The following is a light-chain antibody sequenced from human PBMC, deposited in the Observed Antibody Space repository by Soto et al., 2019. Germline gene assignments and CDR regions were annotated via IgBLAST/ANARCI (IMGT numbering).Light chain of an antibody. CDR3: QQYNNWIT. J-gene: IGKJ5*01. Sequence: EIVMTQSPATLSVSPGERATLSCRASQSVSSNLAWYQQKPGQAPRLLIYGASTRATGIPARFSGSRSGTEFTLTISSLQSEDFAVYYCQQYNNWITFGQGTRREIK. V-gene: IGKV3-15*01. CDR2: GAS. CDR1: QSVSSN.